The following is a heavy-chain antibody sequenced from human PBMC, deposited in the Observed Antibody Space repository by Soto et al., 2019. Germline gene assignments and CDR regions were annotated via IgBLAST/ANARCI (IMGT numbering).Heavy chain of an antibody. Sequence: ASVKVSCKASGYTFTSNGISWVRQAPGQGLEWMGWISAYNGNTNYAQKLQGRVTMTTDTSTSTAYMELRSLRSDDTAVYYCARAGETIFGVVNYFDYWGQGTLVTVSS. D-gene: IGHD3-3*01. J-gene: IGHJ4*02. CDR1: GYTFTSNG. V-gene: IGHV1-18*01. CDR2: ISAYNGNT. CDR3: ARAGETIFGVVNYFDY.